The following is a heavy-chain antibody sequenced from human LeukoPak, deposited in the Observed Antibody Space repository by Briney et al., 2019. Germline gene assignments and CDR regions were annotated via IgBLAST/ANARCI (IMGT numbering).Heavy chain of an antibody. CDR2: IYPADSDT. Sequence: GESLKISCKGSGYSLTTNWIGWVRQMPGKGLEWMGIIYPADSDTRYSPSFEGQVTISADKSISTTYLQWSSLKASDTAMYYCARRRTGGVDYWGQGTLVTVSS. V-gene: IGHV5-51*01. CDR3: ARRRTGGVDY. CDR1: GYSLTTNW. J-gene: IGHJ4*02. D-gene: IGHD1-14*01.